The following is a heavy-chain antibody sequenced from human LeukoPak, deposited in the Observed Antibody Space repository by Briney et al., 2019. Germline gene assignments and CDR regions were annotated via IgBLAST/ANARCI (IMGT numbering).Heavy chain of an antibody. D-gene: IGHD1-26*01. CDR2: IFYSGST. Sequence: SETLSLTCTVSGGSISSYYWSWIRQPPGKGLEWIGYIFYSGSTNYNPSLKSRVTISVDTSKNQFSLKLSSVTAADTAVYYCARGQSASYPPELDYWGQGTLVTVSS. CDR1: GGSISSYY. CDR3: ARGQSASYPPELDY. J-gene: IGHJ4*02. V-gene: IGHV4-59*01.